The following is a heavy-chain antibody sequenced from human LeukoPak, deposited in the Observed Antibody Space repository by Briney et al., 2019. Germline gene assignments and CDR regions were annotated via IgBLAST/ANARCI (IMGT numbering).Heavy chain of an antibody. Sequence: GGSLRLSCAASGFTFSSYAMSWVRQAPGKGLEWVSAISGRGGSTYYADSVKGRFTISRDNSKNTLYLQMNSLRAEDTAVYYCAKARGGGSYFDYWGQGTLVTVSS. V-gene: IGHV3-23*01. J-gene: IGHJ4*02. D-gene: IGHD1-26*01. CDR1: GFTFSSYA. CDR3: AKARGGGSYFDY. CDR2: ISGRGGST.